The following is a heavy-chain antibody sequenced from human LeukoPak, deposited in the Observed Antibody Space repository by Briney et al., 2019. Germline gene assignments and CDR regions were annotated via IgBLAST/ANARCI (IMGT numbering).Heavy chain of an antibody. V-gene: IGHV3-23*01. CDR2: ISGSGAGT. D-gene: IGHD1-26*01. Sequence: GGSLRLSCAASGFTFSSYAMSWVRQAPGKGLEWVSGISGSGAGTYYADSVKGRFTISRDNSKNTLYLQMNSLRAEDTAVYYCAKGLYSGNYSPFNSWGEGTLVTVSS. CDR1: GFTFSSYA. J-gene: IGHJ1*01. CDR3: AKGLYSGNYSPFNS.